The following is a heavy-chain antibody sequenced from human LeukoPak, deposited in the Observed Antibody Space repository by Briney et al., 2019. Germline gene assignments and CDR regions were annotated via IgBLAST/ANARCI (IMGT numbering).Heavy chain of an antibody. CDR1: GFTFSSYA. Sequence: GGSLRLSCAASGFTFSSYARSWVRQAPGKGLEWVSAISGSGGSTYYAYSVKGRFTISRDNSTNTLYLQLNSLRAEDTAVYYCAKDQVLRFLEWLLEGVFDSWGQGTLVTVSS. V-gene: IGHV3-23*01. CDR2: ISGSGGST. J-gene: IGHJ4*02. CDR3: AKDQVLRFLEWLLEGVFDS. D-gene: IGHD3-3*01.